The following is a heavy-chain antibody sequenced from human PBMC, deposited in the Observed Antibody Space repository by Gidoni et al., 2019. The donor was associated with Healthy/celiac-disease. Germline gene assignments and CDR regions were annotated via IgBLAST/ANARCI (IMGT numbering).Heavy chain of an antibody. CDR2: IYYSGST. Sequence: QVQLQESGPGLVKPSETLSLTCTVSGGSISSYYCSWIRQPPGKGLEWIGYIYYSGSTNYNPSLKSRVTISVDTSKNQFSLKLSSVTAADTAVYYCARDLGHSDYWGQGTLVTVSS. D-gene: IGHD7-27*01. CDR1: GGSISSYY. V-gene: IGHV4-59*01. J-gene: IGHJ4*02. CDR3: ARDLGHSDY.